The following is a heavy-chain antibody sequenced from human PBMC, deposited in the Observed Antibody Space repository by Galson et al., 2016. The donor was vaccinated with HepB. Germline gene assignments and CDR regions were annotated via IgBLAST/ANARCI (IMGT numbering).Heavy chain of an antibody. CDR3: ARTPDYYYGMDV. Sequence: SLRLSCAVSGFAFSRYWMNWVRQAPGKGLEWVANIKPDGNEKYYVDSVRGRFTISRDNAKNSLYLQMNSLRAADTAVYYCARTPDYYYGMDVWGQGTTVTVSS. CDR1: GFAFSRYW. CDR2: IKPDGNEK. D-gene: IGHD2-15*01. V-gene: IGHV3-7*03. J-gene: IGHJ6*02.